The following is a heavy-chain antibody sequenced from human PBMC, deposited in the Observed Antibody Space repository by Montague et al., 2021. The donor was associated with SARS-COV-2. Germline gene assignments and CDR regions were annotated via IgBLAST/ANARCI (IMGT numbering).Heavy chain of an antibody. CDR2: IYTSGST. V-gene: IGHV4-61*02. D-gene: IGHD3-16*01. CDR3: ASDGCWGACNGFHWFDR. J-gene: IGHJ5*02. CDR1: SGSISSASYY. Sequence: TLSLTCTVSSGSISSASYYWSWIRQPAGKGLEWIGRIYTSGSTNYNPSLRSRVTISVDTSKNQFSLKLSSVTAADTAVYYCASDGCWGACNGFHWFDRWGQGTLVTVSS.